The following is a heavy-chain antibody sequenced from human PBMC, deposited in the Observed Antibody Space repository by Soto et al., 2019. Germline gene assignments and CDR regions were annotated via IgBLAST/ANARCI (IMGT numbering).Heavy chain of an antibody. V-gene: IGHV1-69*13. CDR3: ARDGGIAAAGSSAYFDY. CDR2: IIPIFGTA. Sequence: GASVKVSCKASGGTFSSYAISWVRQAPGQGLEWMGGIIPIFGTANYAQKFQGRVTITADESTSTAYMELSSLRSEDTAVYYCARDGGIAAAGSSAYFDYWGQGTLVTVSS. J-gene: IGHJ4*02. CDR1: GGTFSSYA. D-gene: IGHD6-13*01.